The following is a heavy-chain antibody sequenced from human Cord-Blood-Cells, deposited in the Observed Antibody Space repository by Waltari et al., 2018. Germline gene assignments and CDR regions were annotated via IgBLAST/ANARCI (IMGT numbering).Heavy chain of an antibody. CDR2: IYHSGST. V-gene: IGHV4-4*02. Sequence: QVQLQESGPGLVKPSGTLSLTCAVSGGSISSSNWWRWVRQPPGQGLEWIGEIYHSGSTNYNPSLKSRVTISVDKSKNQFSLKLSSVTAADTAVYYCASLVDYYDSSGYSDAFDIWGQGTMVTVSS. D-gene: IGHD3-22*01. J-gene: IGHJ3*02. CDR3: ASLVDYYDSSGYSDAFDI. CDR1: GGSISSSNW.